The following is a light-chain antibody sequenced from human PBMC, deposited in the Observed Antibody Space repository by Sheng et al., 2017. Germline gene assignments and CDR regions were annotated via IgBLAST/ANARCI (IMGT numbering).Light chain of an antibody. V-gene: IGKV3-15*01. CDR2: GAS. CDR3: QQYEKWPLT. CDR1: QTVGNN. Sequence: EIVMTQSPPTLSVSPGERVTLSCGANQTVGNNLAWYRQTPGQPPSLLISGASSRATGVPARFSGSGSGTHFSLTIGSLQSEDFAVYYCQQYEKWPLTFGPGTKVDVK. J-gene: IGKJ3*01.